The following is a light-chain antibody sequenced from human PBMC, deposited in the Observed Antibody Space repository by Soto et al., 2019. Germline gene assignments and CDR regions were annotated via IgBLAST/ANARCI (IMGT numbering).Light chain of an antibody. CDR2: GAS. Sequence: DIQMTQSPSTLSASVGDRVTITCRASQSISNWLAWYQQKPGKAPKLLIYGASSLDSGVPSRFSGSGSGTEFTLTISSLQPDDFATYYCQQYNSDSGLTFGGGIKVEIK. CDR1: QSISNW. V-gene: IGKV1-5*03. J-gene: IGKJ4*01. CDR3: QQYNSDSGLT.